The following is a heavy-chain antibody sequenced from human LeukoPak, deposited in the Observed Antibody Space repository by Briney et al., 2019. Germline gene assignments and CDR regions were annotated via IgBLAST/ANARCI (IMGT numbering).Heavy chain of an antibody. CDR1: GVSISSSSYY. V-gene: IGHV4-39*07. Sequence: SETLSLTCNVSGVSISSSSYYWGWIRQPPGKGLEWIGRIYTSGSTNYNPSLKSRVTISVDTSKNQFSLKLSSVTAADTAVYYCARRDGSYWGQGTLVTVSS. CDR2: IYTSGST. J-gene: IGHJ4*02. CDR3: ARRDGSY.